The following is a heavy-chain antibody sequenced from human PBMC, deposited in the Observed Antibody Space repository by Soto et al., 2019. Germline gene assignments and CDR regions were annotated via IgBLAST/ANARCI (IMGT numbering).Heavy chain of an antibody. V-gene: IGHV4-59*12. CDR2: IYYSGST. D-gene: IGHD1-1*01. CDR3: AKTGTMTSSGPIDF. Sequence: PSETLSLTCSVSGGSIGSYYWSWIRQPPGKGLEWIGYIYYSGSTNYNPSLKSRVTISVDTSKNQFSLKLNYVTAADTAVYYCAKTGTMTSSGPIDFWGQGISVTVSS. CDR1: GGSIGSYY. J-gene: IGHJ4*02.